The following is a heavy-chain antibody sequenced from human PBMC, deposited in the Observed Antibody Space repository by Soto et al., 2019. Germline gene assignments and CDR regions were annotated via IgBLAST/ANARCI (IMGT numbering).Heavy chain of an antibody. D-gene: IGHD4-17*01. CDR3: TRPQYGLRPSDY. V-gene: IGHV3-73*01. CDR1: GFTFSGSA. J-gene: IGHJ4*02. CDR2: IRSKANSYAT. Sequence: GGSLRLSCAASGFTFSGSAMHWVRQASGKGLEWVGRIRSKANSYATAYAASVKGRFTISRDDSKNTAYLQMNSLKTEDTAVYYCTRPQYGLRPSDYWGQGTLVTVSS.